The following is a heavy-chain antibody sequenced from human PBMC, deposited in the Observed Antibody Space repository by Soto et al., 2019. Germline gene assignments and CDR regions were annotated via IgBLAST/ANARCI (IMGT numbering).Heavy chain of an antibody. CDR3: ARDSEIVGATTLHDC. J-gene: IGHJ4*02. CDR1: GGTFSSYA. V-gene: IGHV1-69*01. CDR2: IIPIFGTA. Sequence: SGGTFSSYAISWVRQAPGQGLEWMGGIIPIFGTANYAQKFQGRVTITADESTSTAYMELSSLRAEDTAIYYCARDSEIVGATTLHDCWGQGTLVTVSS. D-gene: IGHD1-26*01.